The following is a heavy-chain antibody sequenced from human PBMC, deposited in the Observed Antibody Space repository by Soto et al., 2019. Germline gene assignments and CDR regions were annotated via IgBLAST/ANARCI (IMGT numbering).Heavy chain of an antibody. V-gene: IGHV3-7*04. CDR3: TRVHMVAVSAASPWFDP. CDR1: GFTFSSYW. CDR2: IKSDGREK. J-gene: IGHJ5*02. Sequence: EVQLVQAGGGLVQPGGSLTLSCAASGFTFSSYWMSWFRRAPGKGLEWVANIKSDGREKYYADSVKGRFTVARDNAQSSAFLQMNSHRAEDTAVYYCTRVHMVAVSAASPWFDPWGQGTRVTVCS. D-gene: IGHD3-10*01.